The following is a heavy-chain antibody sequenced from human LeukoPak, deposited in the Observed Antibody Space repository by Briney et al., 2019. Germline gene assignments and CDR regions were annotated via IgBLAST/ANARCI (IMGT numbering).Heavy chain of an antibody. V-gene: IGHV3-74*01. CDR1: GFTFNTYW. CDR2: INPDGTVT. J-gene: IGHJ2*01. D-gene: IGHD6-19*01. Sequence: GGSLRLSCAASGFTFNTYWMHWVRQAPGKGLVWVAPINPDGTVTTYADSVKGRFPISRDNAKNTLYLQMNSLKAEDTAVYYCVRDSPSGFFDLWGRGTLVTVSS. CDR3: VRDSPSGFFDL.